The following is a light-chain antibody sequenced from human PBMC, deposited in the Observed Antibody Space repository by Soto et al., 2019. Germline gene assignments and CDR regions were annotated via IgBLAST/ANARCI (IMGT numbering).Light chain of an antibody. CDR3: LHSTHWPPT. Sequence: VVMTQSPLSLPVTLGQPASISCRSNHSLVSSDGNTYFHWFHQRPGQSPRRLIPEISKRDSGVPDRVSGNGSGADFTLKISRVEAEDVGVVYGLHSTHWPPTFGGGTRVESK. CDR1: HSLVSSDGNTY. CDR2: EIS. V-gene: IGKV2-30*01. J-gene: IGKJ4*01.